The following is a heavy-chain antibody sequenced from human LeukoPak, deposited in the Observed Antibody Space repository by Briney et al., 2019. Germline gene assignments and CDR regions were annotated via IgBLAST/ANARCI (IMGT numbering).Heavy chain of an antibody. V-gene: IGHV4-34*01. CDR1: GGSFSGYY. CDR2: ISHSRTT. CDR3: AIYYFDRSGHYLPYDY. D-gene: IGHD3-22*01. Sequence: SETLSLTCAVYGGSFSGYYWTWIRQPPGKGLEWIGEISHSRTTNYNPSLKTRVTVSGDTSKKQFSLRLTSVTAADTAVYYCAIYYFDRSGHYLPYDYWGRGPLVTVS. J-gene: IGHJ4*02.